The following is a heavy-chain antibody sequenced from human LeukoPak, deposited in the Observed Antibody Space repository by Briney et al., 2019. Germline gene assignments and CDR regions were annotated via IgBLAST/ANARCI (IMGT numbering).Heavy chain of an antibody. Sequence: GGSLRLSCAASGFTFSSYWMSWVRQAPGKGLEWVANIKQDGSEKYYVDSVKGRFTISRDNSKNTLYLQMNSLRAEDTAVYYCAKGSGYFDWLLTYYFDYWGQGTLVTVSS. V-gene: IGHV3-7*03. CDR2: IKQDGSEK. CDR1: GFTFSSYW. D-gene: IGHD3-9*01. CDR3: AKGSGYFDWLLTYYFDY. J-gene: IGHJ4*02.